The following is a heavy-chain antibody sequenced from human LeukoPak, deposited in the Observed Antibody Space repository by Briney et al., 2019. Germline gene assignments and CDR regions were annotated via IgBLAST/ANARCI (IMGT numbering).Heavy chain of an antibody. CDR2: IKPKTDGETT. CDR1: GLTFSSSW. J-gene: IGHJ4*02. V-gene: IGHV3-15*07. Sequence: GGSLRLSCAVSGLTFSSSWMDWVRQAPGKGLEWVGRIKPKTDGETTEYAAPVKDRFSISRDDSKSMMYLQMNSLKTEDIAVYYCITPLPYSAQGGQGTLVTVSS. D-gene: IGHD2-21*01. CDR3: ITPLPYSAQ.